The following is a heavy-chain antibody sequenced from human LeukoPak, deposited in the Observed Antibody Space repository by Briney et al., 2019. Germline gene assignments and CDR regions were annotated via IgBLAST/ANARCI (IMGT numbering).Heavy chain of an antibody. CDR1: GGSISSSSYY. CDR3: ARVQSRDYYDSSGYYFRVQGAFDI. V-gene: IGHV4-39*07. D-gene: IGHD3-22*01. CDR2: IYYSGST. J-gene: IGHJ3*02. Sequence: NASETLSHACTVSGGSISSSSYYWGWIRQPTGKGLEWIGSIYYSGSTYYNPSLKSRVTISVDTSKNQFSLKLSSVTAADTAVYYCARVQSRDYYDSSGYYFRVQGAFDIWGQGTMVTVSS.